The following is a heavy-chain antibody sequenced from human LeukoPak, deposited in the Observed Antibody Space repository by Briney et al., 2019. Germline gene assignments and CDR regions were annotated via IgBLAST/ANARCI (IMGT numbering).Heavy chain of an antibody. Sequence: ASVKVSCKACDYTFTTYGINWLRQVPGQGLAWMGWISTYNSNTHYAQKLQGRVTMTTDASTSTAYMELRSLRSDDTAVYYCARGIPPGDAFDIWGQGTMVTVSS. V-gene: IGHV1-18*01. D-gene: IGHD2-2*02. CDR3: ARGIPPGDAFDI. J-gene: IGHJ3*02. CDR2: ISTYNSNT. CDR1: DYTFTTYG.